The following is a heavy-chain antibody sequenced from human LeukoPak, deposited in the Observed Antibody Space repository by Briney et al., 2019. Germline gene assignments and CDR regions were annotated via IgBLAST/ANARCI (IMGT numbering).Heavy chain of an antibody. Sequence: GGSLRLSCVASGFTFSSYSMNWVRHAPGKGLEWVSYISSGSSTIFYADSVRGRFTISRDNAKNSVYLQMNSLTDEDTAVFYCARHVYNWNVLDYWGQGTLVTVSS. D-gene: IGHD1-1*01. CDR3: ARHVYNWNVLDY. J-gene: IGHJ4*02. CDR1: GFTFSSYS. CDR2: ISSGSSTI. V-gene: IGHV3-48*02.